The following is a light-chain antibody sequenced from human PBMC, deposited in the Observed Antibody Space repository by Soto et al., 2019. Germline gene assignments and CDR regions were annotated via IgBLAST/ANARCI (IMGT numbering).Light chain of an antibody. Sequence: QSALTQPASVSGSPGQSITISCTGTSSDVGGYNYVSWYQQHPGDAPKLMIYEVSNRPSGVSNRFSGSKSGNTASLTISGLQADDEADYYCNSYTSSSTRVVFGGGTQLTVL. V-gene: IGLV2-14*01. CDR1: SSDVGGYNY. J-gene: IGLJ3*02. CDR2: EVS. CDR3: NSYTSSSTRVV.